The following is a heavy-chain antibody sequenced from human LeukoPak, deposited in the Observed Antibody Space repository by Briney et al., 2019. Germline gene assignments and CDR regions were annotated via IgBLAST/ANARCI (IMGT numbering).Heavy chain of an antibody. V-gene: IGHV3-43*02. D-gene: IGHD3-3*01. CDR3: ARGNTTFYDVWTGYYWFGGYFDF. CDR2: INDDGTNT. CDR1: GFTFGDYA. J-gene: IGHJ4*02. Sequence: PGGSLRLSCAAAGFTFGDYAMHWVRQVPGRAPEWVSLINDDGTNTYYADSVKGRRTISRDNGNNSLFRQMDGLRTEDTALCFCARGNTTFYDVWTGYYWFGGYFDFWGQGTQVTVSS.